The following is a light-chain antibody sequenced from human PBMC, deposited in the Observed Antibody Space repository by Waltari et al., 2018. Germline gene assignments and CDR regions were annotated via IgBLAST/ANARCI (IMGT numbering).Light chain of an antibody. CDR1: SSDVGGYNY. CDR3: TSYAGSHNWV. V-gene: IGLV2-8*01. Sequence: QSALTQPPSASGSPGQSVPIPCTGTSSDVGGYNYVPWYQHPPGKAPKLMISEVNKRPSGVPDRFSGSKSGNTASLTVSGLQADDEADYYCTSYAGSHNWVFGGGTKLTVL. CDR2: EVN. J-gene: IGLJ2*01.